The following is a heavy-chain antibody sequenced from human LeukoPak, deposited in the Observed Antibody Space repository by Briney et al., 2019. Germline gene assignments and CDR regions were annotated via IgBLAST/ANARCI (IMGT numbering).Heavy chain of an antibody. J-gene: IGHJ4*02. V-gene: IGHV1-69*02. CDR2: IIPILGIA. D-gene: IGHD6-6*01. CDR1: GGTFISYT. Sequence: SLKVSCKASGGTFISYTISWVRQAPGQGLEWMGRIIPILGIANYAQKFQGRVTITADKSTSTAYMELSSLRSEDTAVYYCARSEMSRAARRHYFDYWGQGTLVTVSS. CDR3: ARSEMSRAARRHYFDY.